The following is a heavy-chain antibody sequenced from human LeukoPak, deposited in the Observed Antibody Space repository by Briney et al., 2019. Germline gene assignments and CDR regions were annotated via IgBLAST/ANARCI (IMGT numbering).Heavy chain of an antibody. D-gene: IGHD6-13*01. CDR2: MNPNSGNT. Sequence: ASVKVSCKASGYTFTGYYMHWVRQATGQGLEWMGWMNPNSGNTGYAQKFQGRVTMTRNTSISTAYMELSSLRSEDTAVYYCARLGYSSSWLYYYGMDVWGQGTTVTVSS. V-gene: IGHV1-8*02. CDR3: ARLGYSSSWLYYYGMDV. CDR1: GYTFTGYY. J-gene: IGHJ6*02.